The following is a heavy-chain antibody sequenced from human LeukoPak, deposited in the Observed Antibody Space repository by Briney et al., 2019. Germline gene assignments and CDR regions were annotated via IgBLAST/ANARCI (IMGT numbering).Heavy chain of an antibody. Sequence: GKSLRLSCAASGFTFSSYAMHWVRQAPGKGLEWVAVISYDGSNKYYADSVKGRFTISRDNSKNTLYLQMNSLRAEDTAVYYCARDEGGGYSYGCFDYWGQGTLVTVSS. D-gene: IGHD5-18*01. CDR3: ARDEGGGYSYGCFDY. CDR1: GFTFSSYA. V-gene: IGHV3-30-3*01. CDR2: ISYDGSNK. J-gene: IGHJ4*02.